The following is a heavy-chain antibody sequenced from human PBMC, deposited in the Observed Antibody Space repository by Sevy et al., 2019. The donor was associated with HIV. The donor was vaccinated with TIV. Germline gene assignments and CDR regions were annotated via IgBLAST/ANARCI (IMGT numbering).Heavy chain of an antibody. D-gene: IGHD2-2*01. CDR1: GFTFSSYA. CDR3: AAGYCSSTSCPGYYYYYMDV. J-gene: IGHJ6*03. Sequence: GGSLRLSCAASGFTFSSYAMSWVRQAPGKGLEWVSAISGSGGSTYYADSVKGRFPISRDNSKNTRYLQMNSLGAEDTAVYYCAAGYCSSTSCPGYYYYYMDVWGKGTTVTVSS. CDR2: ISGSGGST. V-gene: IGHV3-23*01.